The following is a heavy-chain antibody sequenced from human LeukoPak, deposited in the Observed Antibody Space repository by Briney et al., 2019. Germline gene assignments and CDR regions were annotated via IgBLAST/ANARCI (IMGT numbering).Heavy chain of an antibody. V-gene: IGHV3-53*01. CDR3: ARDFLRGVMPY. CDR1: GFTVSSNY. Sequence: GGSLRLSCAASGFTVSSNYMSWVRQAPGKGLEWVSIIYSGGSTYYADSVKGRFTISRDNSKNTLYLQMNSLRAEDTAVYYCARDFLRGVMPYWGQGTLVTVSS. CDR2: IYSGGST. J-gene: IGHJ4*02. D-gene: IGHD3-10*01.